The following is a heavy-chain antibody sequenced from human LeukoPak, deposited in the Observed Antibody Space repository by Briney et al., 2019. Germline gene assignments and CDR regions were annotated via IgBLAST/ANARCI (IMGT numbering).Heavy chain of an antibody. Sequence: GGSLRLSCAASGFTYSNHWMSWVRQAPGKGLEWVANINQDGSEKYYVDSVKGRFTVSRDNAKNSLDLQMNTLRAEDTAVYYCARRKLTYYYGMDVWGQGTTVTVSS. CDR2: INQDGSEK. V-gene: IGHV3-7*01. CDR1: GFTYSNHW. D-gene: IGHD1-7*01. J-gene: IGHJ6*02. CDR3: ARRKLTYYYGMDV.